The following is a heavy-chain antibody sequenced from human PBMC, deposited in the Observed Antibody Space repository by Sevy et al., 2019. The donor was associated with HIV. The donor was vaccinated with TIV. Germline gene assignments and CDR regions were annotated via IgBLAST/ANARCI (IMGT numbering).Heavy chain of an antibody. V-gene: IGHV1-18*01. Sequence: ASVKVSCKASGYTFTSYGISWVRQAPGQGLEWMGWISAYNGNTNYAQKLQGRVTMTTDTSTSTAYMELRSLRSVDTAVYYCARDQGYSYGYSPFYYYYGMDVWGQGTTVTVSS. J-gene: IGHJ6*02. CDR2: ISAYNGNT. CDR1: GYTFTSYG. CDR3: ARDQGYSYGYSPFYYYYGMDV. D-gene: IGHD5-18*01.